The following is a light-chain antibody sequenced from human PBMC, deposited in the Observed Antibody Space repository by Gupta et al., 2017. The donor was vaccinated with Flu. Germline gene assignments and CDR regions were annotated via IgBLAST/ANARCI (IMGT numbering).Light chain of an antibody. CDR2: EVT. CDR3: SLYTTSNTLI. Sequence: QSALTQPPSVSGSPGQSVTISCTGPTSDIVGYNRVSWYRQAPGTAPKLIIFEVTRRPSGVPSRFSGSKSGNTASLTISGLQTEDEANYFFSLYTTSNTLIFGGGTTVTVL. J-gene: IGLJ2*01. CDR1: TSDIVGYNR. V-gene: IGLV2-18*01.